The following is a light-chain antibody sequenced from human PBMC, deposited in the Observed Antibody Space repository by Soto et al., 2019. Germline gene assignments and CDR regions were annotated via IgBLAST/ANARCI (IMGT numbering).Light chain of an antibody. CDR3: SLFTRSNTWV. Sequence: QSALTQPASVSGSPGPSVTISCTGISAGLHGYTYVSWYQHHPDKAPNLIIYEVSNRPSGVSNRFSGSKSGNTASLTISGLQAEDEATYYCSLFTRSNTWVFGGGTKLTVL. CDR1: SAGLHGYTY. CDR2: EVS. J-gene: IGLJ3*02. V-gene: IGLV2-14*01.